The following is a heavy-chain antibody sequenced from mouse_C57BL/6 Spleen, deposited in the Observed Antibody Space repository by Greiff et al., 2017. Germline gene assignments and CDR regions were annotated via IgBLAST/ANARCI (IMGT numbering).Heavy chain of an antibody. J-gene: IGHJ4*01. CDR1: GYTFTSYW. V-gene: IGHV1-55*01. Sequence: QVHVKQPGAELVKPGASVKMSCKASGYTFTSYWITWVKQRPGQGLEWIGDIYPGSGSTNYNEKFKSKATLTVDTSSSTAYMQLSSLTSEDSAVYYCARRAPTYYSNSGAMDYWGQGTSVTVSS. CDR3: ARRAPTYYSNSGAMDY. D-gene: IGHD2-5*01. CDR2: IYPGSGST.